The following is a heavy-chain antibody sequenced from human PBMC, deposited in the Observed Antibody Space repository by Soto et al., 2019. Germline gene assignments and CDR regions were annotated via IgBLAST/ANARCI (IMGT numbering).Heavy chain of an antibody. CDR3: ARGWSRAAAGNWFDP. D-gene: IGHD6-13*01. Sequence: SATLSLTCPISCASIPSGGYYWSWIRQHPGKGLEWIGYIYYSGSTYYNPSLKSRVTISVDTSKNQFSLKLSSVTAADTAVYYCARGWSRAAAGNWFDPWGQGTLVT. CDR1: CASIPSGGYY. CDR2: IYYSGST. V-gene: IGHV4-31*03. J-gene: IGHJ5*02.